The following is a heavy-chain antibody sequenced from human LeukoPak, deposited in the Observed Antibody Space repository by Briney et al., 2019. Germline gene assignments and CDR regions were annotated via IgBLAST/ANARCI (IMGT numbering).Heavy chain of an antibody. CDR1: GFTFSSQS. V-gene: IGHV3-21*01. Sequence: GGSLRLSCVASGFTFSSQSMNWVRQAPGKGLEWVSSISTRSSYTYYADSVKGRFTISRDNARNSLYLQMNSLRAEDTAVYYCARIEANYGDYLDYWGQGTLVTVSS. D-gene: IGHD4-17*01. CDR2: ISTRSSYT. CDR3: ARIEANYGDYLDY. J-gene: IGHJ4*02.